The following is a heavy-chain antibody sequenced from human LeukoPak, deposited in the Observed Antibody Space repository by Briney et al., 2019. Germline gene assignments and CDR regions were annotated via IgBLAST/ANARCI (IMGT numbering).Heavy chain of an antibody. CDR3: ARGDSDYVWGSYRYHAFDI. V-gene: IGHV1-2*02. D-gene: IGHD3-16*02. Sequence: CVTVSCKASGYTFTGYYMHWVRQAPGQGLEWMGWINPASGGTNYVQKFQGRVTMTRDTSISTAYMELSRLRSDDTAVYYCARGDSDYVWGSYRYHAFDIWGQGTMVTVSS. CDR2: INPASGGT. J-gene: IGHJ3*02. CDR1: GYTFTGYY.